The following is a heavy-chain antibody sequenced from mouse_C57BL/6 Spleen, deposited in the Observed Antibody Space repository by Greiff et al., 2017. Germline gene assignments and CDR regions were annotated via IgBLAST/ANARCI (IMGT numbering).Heavy chain of an antibody. V-gene: IGHV1-81*01. Sequence: QVQLQQSGAELERPGASVKLSCKASGYTFTSYGISWVKQRTGQGLEWIGEIYPGSGNTYYNEKFKGKATLTADKSSSTAYMELRSLTSEDSAVYFCLYYDYDDFDYWGQGTTLTVSS. CDR2: IYPGSGNT. D-gene: IGHD2-4*01. CDR1: GYTFTSYG. J-gene: IGHJ2*01. CDR3: LYYDYDDFDY.